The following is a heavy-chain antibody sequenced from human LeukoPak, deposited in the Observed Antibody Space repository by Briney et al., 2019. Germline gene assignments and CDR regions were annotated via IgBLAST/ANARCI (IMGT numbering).Heavy chain of an antibody. CDR1: GGSFSGYY. CDR3: ARARTKITMVRGVIDRLYYFDY. CDR2: INHSGST. D-gene: IGHD3-10*01. Sequence: PSETLSLTCAVYGGSFSGYYWSWIRQPPGKGLEWIGEINHSGSTNYNPSLKSRVTISVDTSKNQFSLKLSSVTAADTAVYYCARARTKITMVRGVIDRLYYFDYRGQGTLVTVSS. J-gene: IGHJ4*02. V-gene: IGHV4-34*01.